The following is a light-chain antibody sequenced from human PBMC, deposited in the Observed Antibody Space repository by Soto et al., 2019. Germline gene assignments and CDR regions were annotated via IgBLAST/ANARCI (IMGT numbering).Light chain of an antibody. CDR3: QKYDGAPWT. J-gene: IGKJ1*01. CDR1: QGISNY. Sequence: DIQMTQSPSSLSASVGDRVTITCRASQGISNYLAWYQQKPGKVPKLLIFTASTLQSGVPSRFSGTGSGTDFTLTISRLQPEHVATYYCQKYDGAPWTFGQGTKVEIK. CDR2: TAS. V-gene: IGKV1-27*01.